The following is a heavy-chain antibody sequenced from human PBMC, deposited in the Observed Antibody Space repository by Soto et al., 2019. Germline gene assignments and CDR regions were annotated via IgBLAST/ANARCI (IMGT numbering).Heavy chain of an antibody. Sequence: PGESLKISCKGSGYSFTSYWIGWVRQMPGKGLVCLGIFFLFSFFTRYSPFFQGQVTISANMSFSPASLIWSSLKASDPALYSWGRAMVGGKNYYGVDVWGKGTRVTVSS. CDR3: GRAMVGGKNYYGVDV. D-gene: IGHD3-10*01. V-gene: IGHV5-51*01. J-gene: IGHJ6*04. CDR1: GYSFTSYW. CDR2: FFLFSFFT.